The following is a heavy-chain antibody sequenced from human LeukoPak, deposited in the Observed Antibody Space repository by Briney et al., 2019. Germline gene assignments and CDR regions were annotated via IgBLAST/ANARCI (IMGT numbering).Heavy chain of an antibody. CDR3: ARAGGLDV. V-gene: IGHV3-7*03. CDR2: INHNGNVN. J-gene: IGHJ6*02. Sequence: PGGSLRHSCAASGFTFSSYWMNWARQAPGKGLEWVASINHNGNVNYYVDSVKGRFTISRDNAKNSLYLQMSNLRAEDTAVYFCARAGGLDVWGQGATVTVSS. CDR1: GFTFSSYW.